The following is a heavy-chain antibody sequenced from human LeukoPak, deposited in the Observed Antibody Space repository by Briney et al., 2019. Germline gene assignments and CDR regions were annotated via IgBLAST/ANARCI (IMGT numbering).Heavy chain of an antibody. CDR1: GFTFSSYG. D-gene: IGHD6-19*01. V-gene: IGHV3-30*18. J-gene: IGHJ6*02. CDR3: AKAKYSSGWDYYYYGMDV. CDR2: ISYDGSNK. Sequence: SGGSLRLSCAASGFTFSSYGMHWVRQAPGKGLEWVAVISYDGSNKYYADSVKGRFTISRDNSKNTLYLQMNSLRAEDTAVYNCAKAKYSSGWDYYYYGMDVWGQGTTVTVSS.